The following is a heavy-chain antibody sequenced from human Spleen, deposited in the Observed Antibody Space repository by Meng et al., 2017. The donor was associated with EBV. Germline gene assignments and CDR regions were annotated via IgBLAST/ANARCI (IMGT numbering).Heavy chain of an antibody. CDR3: ARAPHWFRDYGCDY. Sequence: QGQLVQSGVEVKKPGASVKVSCKASGSGYTLSSYCIHWLRQAPGQGLEWMGINNPSGDNTNYAQKFQGSVIMTRDTSTNTVYMELSSLRSEDTAVYYCARAPHWFRDYGCDYWGQGTLVTVSS. CDR2: NNPSGDNT. D-gene: IGHD3-10*01. CDR1: GSGYTLSSYC. V-gene: IGHV1-46*01. J-gene: IGHJ4*02.